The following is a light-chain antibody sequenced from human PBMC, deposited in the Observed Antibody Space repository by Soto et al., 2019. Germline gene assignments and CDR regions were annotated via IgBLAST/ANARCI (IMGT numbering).Light chain of an antibody. CDR2: YIS. Sequence: EIVMTQSPATLSVSPGETASLSCRASQSAGNFLARYQQKPGQAPRLLIYYISTRATGIPARFSGSGSGTEFTLTINSLQSEDSAVYYCQQHNQWPITFGQGTKVDI. CDR1: QSAGNF. CDR3: QQHNQWPIT. V-gene: IGKV3D-15*01. J-gene: IGKJ1*01.